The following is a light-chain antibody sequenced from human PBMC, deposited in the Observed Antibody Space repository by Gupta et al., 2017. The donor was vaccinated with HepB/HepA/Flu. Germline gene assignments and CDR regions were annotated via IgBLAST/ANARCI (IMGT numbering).Light chain of an antibody. J-gene: IGKJ2*01. V-gene: IGKV3-20*01. CDR1: QSISSNY. CDR3: QQYGSAPPNT. CDR2: GAS. Sequence: EFVLTQSPGTLSLSPGERATLACRASQSISSNYLAWYQQKPGQAPRLLIYGASSRATGIPDSFSGSGSGTDFTITISRLEPEDFAVYYCQQYGSAPPNTFGQWTKLEIK.